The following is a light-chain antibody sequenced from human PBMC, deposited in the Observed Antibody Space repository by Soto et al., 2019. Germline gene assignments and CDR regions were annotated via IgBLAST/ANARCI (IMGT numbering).Light chain of an antibody. CDR1: SGDVGGYNY. V-gene: IGLV2-14*01. CDR3: SSYTITSALYV. J-gene: IGLJ1*01. Sequence: QSALTQPASVSGSPGQSITISCTGTSGDVGGYNYVSWYQQHPGKAPKLMIYEVSNRPSGVSNRFSGSKSGNTASLTISGLQDEDEADYYCSSYTITSALYVFGPGTKVTVL. CDR2: EVS.